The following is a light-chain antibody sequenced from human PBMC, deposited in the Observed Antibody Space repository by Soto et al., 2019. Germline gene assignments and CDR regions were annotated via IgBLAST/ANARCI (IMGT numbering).Light chain of an antibody. Sequence: QSALTQPASVSGSPGQSITISCTGTSSDVGSYNLVSWYQQHPGKAPKLMIYEVSKRPSGVSNRFSGYKSGNTASLTISGLQAEDEADYYCCSYAGSSTSVFGGGTKVTVL. V-gene: IGLV2-23*02. J-gene: IGLJ2*01. CDR3: CSYAGSSTSV. CDR1: SSDVGSYNL. CDR2: EVS.